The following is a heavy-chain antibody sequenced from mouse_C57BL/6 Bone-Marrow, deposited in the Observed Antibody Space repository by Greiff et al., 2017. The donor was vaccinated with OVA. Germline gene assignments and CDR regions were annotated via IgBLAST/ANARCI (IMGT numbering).Heavy chain of an antibody. CDR3: ARSGDSNYAYYFDY. Sequence: VQLQQPGAELVKPGASVKLSCKASGYTFTSYWMQWVKQRPGQGLEWIGEIDPSDSYTNYNQKFKGKATLTVDTSSSTAYMQLSSLTSDDSAVYYCARSGDSNYAYYFDYWGQGTTLTVSS. V-gene: IGHV1-50*01. D-gene: IGHD2-5*01. CDR2: IDPSDSYT. CDR1: GYTFTSYW. J-gene: IGHJ2*01.